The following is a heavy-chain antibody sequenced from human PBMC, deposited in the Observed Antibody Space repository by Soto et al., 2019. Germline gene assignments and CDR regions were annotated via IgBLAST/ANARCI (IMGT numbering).Heavy chain of an antibody. CDR1: GYSFTSYW. D-gene: IGHD3-3*01. CDR2: IFPGDSDT. Sequence: GESLKISCKGSGYSFTSYWIGWVRQMPGKGLEWMGIIFPGDSDTRYSPSFQGQVTISADKSISTAYLQWSSLKASDTAMYYCARQIPRGYYDFWSGYGYNWFDPWGQGTLVTVSS. J-gene: IGHJ5*02. V-gene: IGHV5-51*01. CDR3: ARQIPRGYYDFWSGYGYNWFDP.